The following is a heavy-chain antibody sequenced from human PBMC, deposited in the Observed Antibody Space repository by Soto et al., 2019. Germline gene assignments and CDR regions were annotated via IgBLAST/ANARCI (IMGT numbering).Heavy chain of an antibody. V-gene: IGHV3-23*01. J-gene: IGHJ4*02. D-gene: IGHD1-26*01. CDR3: VISRGATAGFFDY. CDR2: ISGSSSST. CDR1: GFTFSSSA. Sequence: GGSLRLSCAASGFTFSSSAMSWVRQAPGKGLEWVSAISGSSSSTYFADSVKGRFTISRDNSKNTLSLQMNTLRAEDTAVYYCVISRGATAGFFDYWGQGTLVTVSS.